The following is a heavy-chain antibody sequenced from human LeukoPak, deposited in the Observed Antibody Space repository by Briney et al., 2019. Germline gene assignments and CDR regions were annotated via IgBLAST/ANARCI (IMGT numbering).Heavy chain of an antibody. CDR2: IHYSGST. CDR1: GGTLSSYY. V-gene: IGHV4-59*08. Sequence: SETLSLTCTVSGGTLSSYYWNWIRQPPGKGLEWIGYIHYSGSTKYNPSLKSRVTISVDTSKTQFSLKLSSVTAADTAVYYCARWYSSGCAFDYWGQGTLVTVSS. CDR3: ARWYSSGCAFDY. D-gene: IGHD6-19*01. J-gene: IGHJ4*02.